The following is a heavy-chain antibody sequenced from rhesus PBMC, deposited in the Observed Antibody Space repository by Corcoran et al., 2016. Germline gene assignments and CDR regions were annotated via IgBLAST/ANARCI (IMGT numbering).Heavy chain of an antibody. Sequence: QVTLKESGPALVKPTQTLTLTCTFSGFSLTTRSMAVGWIRQPPGKALEWLALIYWDDDKRNSTSLKSRLNISKDTSKNQVVLTMTNMDPVDTATYYCARGDGGSSYGYWGQGVLVTVSS. V-gene: IGHV2-174*01. CDR2: IYWDDDK. J-gene: IGHJ4*01. D-gene: IGHD4-29*01. CDR1: GFSLTTRSMA. CDR3: ARGDGGSSYGY.